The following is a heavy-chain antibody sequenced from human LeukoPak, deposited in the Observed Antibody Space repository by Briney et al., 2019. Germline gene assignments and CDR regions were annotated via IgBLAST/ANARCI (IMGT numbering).Heavy chain of an antibody. CDR1: GYTFTGYY. D-gene: IGHD4-23*01. CDR3: ARVRTVAKINRNWFDP. CDR2: INPNSGGT. V-gene: IGHV1-2*02. Sequence: GASVKVSCKASGYTFTGYYMHWVRQAPGQGREWMGWINPNSGGTNYAQKFQGRVTMTRDTSISTAYMELSRLRSDDTAVYYCARVRTVAKINRNWFDPWGQGTLVTVSS. J-gene: IGHJ5*02.